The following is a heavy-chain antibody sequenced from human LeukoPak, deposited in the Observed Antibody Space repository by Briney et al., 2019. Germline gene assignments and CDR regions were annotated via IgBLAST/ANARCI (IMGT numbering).Heavy chain of an antibody. J-gene: IGHJ4*02. CDR1: GGSISSNNW. CDR2: IYHSGST. V-gene: IGHV4-4*02. D-gene: IGHD1-26*01. Sequence: SETLSLTCAVSGGSISSNNWWSWVRQPPGKGLEWIGEIYHSGSTNYNPSLKSRVTISVDKSKNQFSLKLSSVTAADTAVYYCATSRGGGRSALDYWGQGTLITVSS. CDR3: ATSRGGGRSALDY.